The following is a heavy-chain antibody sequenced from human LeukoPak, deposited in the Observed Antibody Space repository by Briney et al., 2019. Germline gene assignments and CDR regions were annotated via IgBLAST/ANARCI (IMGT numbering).Heavy chain of an antibody. V-gene: IGHV1-69*05. CDR3: ARDVHGDYGSGWFDP. J-gene: IGHJ5*02. Sequence: SVKVSCKTSGGTFNNSAISWVRQAPGQGREWVGGIMPLFGTSGYAYKFQGIVTITNDESTRTVYLELTSLTSDDTAVYYCARDVHGDYGSGWFDPWGQGTLVSVSS. D-gene: IGHD4-17*01. CDR1: GGTFNNSA. CDR2: IMPLFGTS.